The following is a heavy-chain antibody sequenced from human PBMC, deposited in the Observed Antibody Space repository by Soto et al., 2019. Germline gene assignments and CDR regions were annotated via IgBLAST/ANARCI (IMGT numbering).Heavy chain of an antibody. CDR3: TRALWFGELLFGSYGMDV. CDR1: GYSFSSYY. J-gene: IGHJ6*02. V-gene: IGHV1-46*01. Sequence: ASVNVSCKASGYSFSSYYMNLVRQAPGQGLEWMGIINPSSGSTFYAQKFQGRVTMTSDTSTSTVYMELSSLRSEDTAVYYCTRALWFGELLFGSYGMDVWG. D-gene: IGHD3-10*01. CDR2: INPSSGST.